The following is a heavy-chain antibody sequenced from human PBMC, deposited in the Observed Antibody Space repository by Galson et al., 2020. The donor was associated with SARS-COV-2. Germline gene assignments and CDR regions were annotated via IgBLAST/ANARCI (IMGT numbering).Heavy chain of an antibody. D-gene: IGHD3-10*01. J-gene: IGHJ6*02. CDR1: GFTFDDYA. Sequence: SLKISCAASGFTFDDYAMHWVRQAPGKGLEWVSGISWNSGSIGYADSVKGRFTISRDNAKNSLYLQMNSLRAEDTALYYCAKDWSAFITMVQGRGGMDVWGQGTTVTVSS. CDR2: ISWNSGSI. CDR3: AKDWSAFITMVQGRGGMDV. V-gene: IGHV3-9*01.